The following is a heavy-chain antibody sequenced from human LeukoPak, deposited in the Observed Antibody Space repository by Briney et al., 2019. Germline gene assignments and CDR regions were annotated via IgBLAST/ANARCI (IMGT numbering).Heavy chain of an antibody. CDR1: GGSISSYY. CDR3: ARDPVEVRGVIITSRAYGMDV. CDR2: IYTSGST. Sequence: SETLSLTCTVSGGSISSYYWSWIRQPAGKGLEWIGRIYTSGSTNYNPSLKSRVTMSVDTSKSQFSLKLSSVTAADTAVYYCARDPVEVRGVIITSRAYGMDVWGQGTTVTVSS. J-gene: IGHJ6*02. D-gene: IGHD3-10*01. V-gene: IGHV4-4*07.